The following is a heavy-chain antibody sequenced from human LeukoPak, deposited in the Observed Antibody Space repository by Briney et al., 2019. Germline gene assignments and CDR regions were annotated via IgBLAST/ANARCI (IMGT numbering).Heavy chain of an antibody. CDR3: ARTPGYCSGGSCYPRLGYYYYYMDV. J-gene: IGHJ6*03. Sequence: ASVRVSCKASGGTFSSYAISWVRQAPGQGLEWMGGIIPIFGTANYAQKFQGRVTITADKSTSTAYMELSSLRSEDTAVYYCARTPGYCSGGSCYPRLGYYYYYMDVWGKGTTVTVSS. D-gene: IGHD2-15*01. V-gene: IGHV1-69*06. CDR1: GGTFSSYA. CDR2: IIPIFGTA.